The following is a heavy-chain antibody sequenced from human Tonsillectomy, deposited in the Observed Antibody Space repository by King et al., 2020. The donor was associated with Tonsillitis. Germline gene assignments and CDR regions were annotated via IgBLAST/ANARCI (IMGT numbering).Heavy chain of an antibody. CDR3: ARVGLYGSGTNFYFDY. Sequence: VQLVESGGGLVKPAGSLRLSCAASGFTFSDYYMSWIRQAPGKGLEWLSYISSSGSYTDYADSVKGRFTISRDTAKNSVYLQMNSLRAEDTAVYYCARVGLYGSGTNFYFDYWGQGTLVTVSS. D-gene: IGHD3-10*01. J-gene: IGHJ4*02. CDR1: GFTFSDYY. CDR2: ISSSGSYT. V-gene: IGHV3-11*05.